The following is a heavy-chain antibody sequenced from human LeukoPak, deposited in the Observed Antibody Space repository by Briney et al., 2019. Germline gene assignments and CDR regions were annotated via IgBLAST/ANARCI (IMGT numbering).Heavy chain of an antibody. Sequence: PGGSLRLSCAASGFTVSSNYMSWVRQAPGKGLEWVSVIYSCGSTYYADSVKGRFTISRDNARNSLDLHMSSLGAEDTAVYYCAREGDGSRYYFDYWGQGILVTVSS. J-gene: IGHJ4*02. V-gene: IGHV3-66*01. CDR2: IYSCGST. D-gene: IGHD2-21*02. CDR3: AREGDGSRYYFDY. CDR1: GFTVSSNY.